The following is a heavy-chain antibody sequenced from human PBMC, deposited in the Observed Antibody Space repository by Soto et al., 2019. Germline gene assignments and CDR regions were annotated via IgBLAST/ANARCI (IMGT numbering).Heavy chain of an antibody. D-gene: IGHD2-2*02. CDR3: AREGRGKKAGYNGLVSLGY. CDR1: GSRFSNYV. V-gene: IGHV1-69*06. CDR2: IIPIFNST. J-gene: IGHJ4*02. Sequence: QVQLVQSGAEVKTPGSSLKVSCKVSGSRFSNYVISWVRQAPGHGLEWLGRIIPIFNSTKYAQSFQGRVTITADNSTSTASRALSSLGSDATAVYYCAREGRGKKAGYNGLVSLGYWGQGTLVTVSS.